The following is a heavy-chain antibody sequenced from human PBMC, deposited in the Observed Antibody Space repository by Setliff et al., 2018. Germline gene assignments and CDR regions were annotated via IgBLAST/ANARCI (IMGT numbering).Heavy chain of an antibody. Sequence: GGSLRLSCAASGFTVSSYAMSWVRQAPGKGLEWVSAISGSGGSTYYADSVKGRFTISRDNSKKTLYLQMNSLRAEDTAVYYCAKVLTLRYSQSHGRYFDYWGQGTLVTVSS. D-gene: IGHD3-9*01. J-gene: IGHJ4*02. V-gene: IGHV3-23*01. CDR3: AKVLTLRYSQSHGRYFDY. CDR2: ISGSGGST. CDR1: GFTVSSYA.